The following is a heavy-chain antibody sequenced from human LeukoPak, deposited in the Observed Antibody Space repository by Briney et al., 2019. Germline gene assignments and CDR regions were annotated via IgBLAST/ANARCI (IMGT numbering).Heavy chain of an antibody. V-gene: IGHV4-30-2*01. J-gene: IGHJ4*02. CDR1: GGSISSGGYY. Sequence: PSQTLSLTCAVSGGSISSGGYYWSWIRQPPGTGLEWIGEINHSGSTNYNPSLKSRVTISVDTSKNQFSLKLSSVTAADTAVYYCAITLSQLGLDYWGQGTLVTVSS. D-gene: IGHD6-6*01. CDR2: INHSGST. CDR3: AITLSQLGLDY.